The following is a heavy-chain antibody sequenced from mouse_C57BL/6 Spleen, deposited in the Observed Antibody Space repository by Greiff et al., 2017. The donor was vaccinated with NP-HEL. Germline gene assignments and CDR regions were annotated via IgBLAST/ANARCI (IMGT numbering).Heavy chain of an antibody. CDR3: AKSTMVTATGFAY. CDR2: INPSSGYT. J-gene: IGHJ3*01. Sequence: QVQLQQSGAVLAKPGASVKLSCKASGYTFTSYWMHWVKQRPGQGLEWIGYINPSSGYTKYNQKFKDKATLTADKSSSTAYMQLSSLTYEDSAVYYCAKSTMVTATGFAYWGQGTLVTVSA. D-gene: IGHD2-2*01. V-gene: IGHV1-7*01. CDR1: GYTFTSYW.